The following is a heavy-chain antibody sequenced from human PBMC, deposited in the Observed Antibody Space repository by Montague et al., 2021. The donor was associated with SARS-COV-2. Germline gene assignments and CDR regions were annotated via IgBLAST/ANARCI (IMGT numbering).Heavy chain of an antibody. V-gene: IGHV6-1*01. CDR2: HLSEKYY. Sequence: HLSEKYYEYAVSLKSRITINPDTSKNQFFLQVKSMTPEDTAVYYCALAVAGRGGYDYWGQGTLVTVSS. CDR3: ALAVAGRGGYDY. J-gene: IGHJ4*02. D-gene: IGHD6-19*01.